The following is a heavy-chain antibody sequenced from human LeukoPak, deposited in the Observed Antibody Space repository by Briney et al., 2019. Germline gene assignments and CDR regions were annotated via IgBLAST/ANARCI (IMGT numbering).Heavy chain of an antibody. V-gene: IGHV3-53*01. Sequence: GGSLRLSCAASGFTVSSNYINWVRQAPGKGLEWVSVIYSGGDTYYADSVKGRFTISRDNSKKTLYLQMNSLRAEDTAVYYCARGTLRGRGAFDYWGQGTLVTVSS. CDR3: ARGTLRGRGAFDY. J-gene: IGHJ4*02. D-gene: IGHD3-16*01. CDR2: IYSGGDT. CDR1: GFTVSSNY.